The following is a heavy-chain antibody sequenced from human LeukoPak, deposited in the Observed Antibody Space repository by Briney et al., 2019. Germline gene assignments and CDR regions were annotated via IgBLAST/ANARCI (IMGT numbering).Heavy chain of an antibody. Sequence: SETLSLTCAVYGGSFSGYYWSWIRQPPGKGLEWIGEINHSGSTNYNPSLKSRVTISVDTSKNQFSLKLSSVTAADTAVYYCARGRGSLYWGQGTLVTVSS. J-gene: IGHJ4*02. CDR2: INHSGST. D-gene: IGHD2-15*01. CDR3: ARGRGSLY. CDR1: GGSFSGYY. V-gene: IGHV4-34*01.